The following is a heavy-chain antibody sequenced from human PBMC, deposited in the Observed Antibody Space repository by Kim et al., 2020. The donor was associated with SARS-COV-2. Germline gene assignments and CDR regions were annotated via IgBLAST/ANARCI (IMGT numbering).Heavy chain of an antibody. V-gene: IGHV4-34*01. Sequence: SETLSLTCAVYGGSFSGYYWSWIRQPPGKGLEWIGEINHSGSTNYNPSLKSRVTISVDTSKNQFSLKLSSVTAADTAVYYCARAPVTTYFDYWGQGTLVTVSS. J-gene: IGHJ4*02. CDR2: INHSGST. CDR3: ARAPVTTYFDY. CDR1: GGSFSGYY. D-gene: IGHD4-17*01.